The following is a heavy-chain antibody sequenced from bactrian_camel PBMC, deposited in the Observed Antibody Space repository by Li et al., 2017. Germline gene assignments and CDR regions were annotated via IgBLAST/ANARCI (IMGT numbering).Heavy chain of an antibody. J-gene: IGHJ4*01. D-gene: IGHD6*01. CDR1: GNTSITKC. Sequence: VQLVESGGGSVQAGGSLRLSCATSGNTSITKCMGWFRQGPGKEREPVAGMGIDGTTSYIESVKGRFTISQDNAKTTVYLQMNSLKPEDTAVYYCATWAGMFRLTVVAGFHYWGQGTQVTVS. V-gene: IGHV3S53*01. CDR2: MGIDGTT. CDR3: ATWAGMFRLTVVAGFHY.